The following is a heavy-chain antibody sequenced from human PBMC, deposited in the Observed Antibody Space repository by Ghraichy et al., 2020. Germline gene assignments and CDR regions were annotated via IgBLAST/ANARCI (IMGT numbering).Heavy chain of an antibody. V-gene: IGHV4-34*01. D-gene: IGHD2-15*01. Sequence: SETLSLTCAVYGGSFSGYYWSWIRQPPGKGLEWIGEINHSGSTNYNPSLKSRVTISVDTSKNQFSLKLSSVTAADTAVYYCARRRIRYCSGGSCYGRYPNDYWGQGTLVTVSS. CDR3: ARRRIRYCSGGSCYGRYPNDY. CDR2: INHSGST. J-gene: IGHJ4*02. CDR1: GGSFSGYY.